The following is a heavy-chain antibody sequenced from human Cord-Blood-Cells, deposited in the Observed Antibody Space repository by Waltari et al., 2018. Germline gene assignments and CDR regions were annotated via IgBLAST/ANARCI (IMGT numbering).Heavy chain of an antibody. CDR2: VDPEDGET. CDR1: GYTFTDYY. CDR3: ATDPRVVPAAMSYGMDV. Sequence: EVQLVQSGAEVKKPGATVKISCKVSGYTFTDYYMHWVQQAPGKGLEWMGLVDPEDGETIYAEKFQGRVTITADTSTDTAYMELSSLRSEDTAVYYCATDPRVVPAAMSYGMDVWGQGTTVTVSS. J-gene: IGHJ6*02. V-gene: IGHV1-69-2*01. D-gene: IGHD2-2*01.